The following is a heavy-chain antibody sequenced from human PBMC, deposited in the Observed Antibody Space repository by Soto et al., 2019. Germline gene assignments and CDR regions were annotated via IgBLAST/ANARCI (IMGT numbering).Heavy chain of an antibody. J-gene: IGHJ6*02. V-gene: IGHV1-69*01. CDR3: ASAPSIAARPRNYYGMDV. CDR2: IIPIFGTG. D-gene: IGHD6-6*01. Sequence: QVQLVQSGAEVKKPGSSVKVSCKASGGTFSSYAISWVRQAPGQGLEWMGGIIPIFGTGNYAQKFQGRVTITADESTSTAYMELSSLRSEDTAVYYCASAPSIAARPRNYYGMDVWGQGTTVTVSS. CDR1: GGTFSSYA.